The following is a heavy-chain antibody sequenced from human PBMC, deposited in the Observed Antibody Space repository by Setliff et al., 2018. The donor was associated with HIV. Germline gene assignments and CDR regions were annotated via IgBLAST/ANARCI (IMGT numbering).Heavy chain of an antibody. CDR1: GGSISNSSSY. Sequence: SETLSLTCTVSGGSISNSSSYWGWIRQPPGKRLEWIEYMQYSGSTNYNPSLKSRVTISVDKSKNQFSLKLSSVTAADTAVYYCARERSLITVRPNFDSWGQGTLVTVSS. CDR3: ARERSLITVRPNFDS. CDR2: MQYSGST. V-gene: IGHV4-61*05. J-gene: IGHJ4*02. D-gene: IGHD6-6*01.